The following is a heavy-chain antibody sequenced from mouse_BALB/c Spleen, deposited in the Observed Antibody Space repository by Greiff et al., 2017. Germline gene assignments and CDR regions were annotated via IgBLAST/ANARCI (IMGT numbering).Heavy chain of an antibody. Sequence: EVHLVESGGGLVQPGGSLKLSCAASGFTFSSYGMSWVRQTPDKRLELVATINSNGGSTYYPDSVKGRFTISRDNAKNTLYLQMSSLKSEDTAMYYCARDDYGSSLYYFDYWGQGTTLTVSS. D-gene: IGHD1-1*01. CDR1: GFTFSSYG. CDR3: ARDDYGSSLYYFDY. V-gene: IGHV5-6-3*01. J-gene: IGHJ2*01. CDR2: INSNGGST.